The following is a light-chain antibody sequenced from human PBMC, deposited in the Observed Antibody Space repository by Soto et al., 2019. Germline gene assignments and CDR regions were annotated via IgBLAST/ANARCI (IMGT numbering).Light chain of an antibody. J-gene: IGLJ2*01. CDR3: ATWDYSLTGEV. Sequence: QSVLTQPPSVSAAPGQKVTISCSGSSSNIGNNYVSWYQQLPGTAPKLLIYDNNKRPSGIPDRFSGSKSGTSGTLDITGLQTGDEADYYCATWDYSLTGEVFGGGTKRTVL. CDR2: DNN. CDR1: SSNIGNNY. V-gene: IGLV1-51*01.